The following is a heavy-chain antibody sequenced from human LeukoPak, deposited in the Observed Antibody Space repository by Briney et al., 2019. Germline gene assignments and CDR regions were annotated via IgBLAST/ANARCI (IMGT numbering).Heavy chain of an antibody. CDR3: ARVRAGVFDY. V-gene: IGHV4-31*03. CDR2: IYYSGST. CDR1: GGSISSGGYY. Sequence: SETLSLTCTVSGGSISSGGYYWSWIRQHPGKGLEWIGYIYYSGSTYYNPSLKGRVTISVDTSKNQFSLKLSSVTAADTAVYYCARVRAGVFDYWGQGTLVTVSS. J-gene: IGHJ4*02. D-gene: IGHD3-10*01.